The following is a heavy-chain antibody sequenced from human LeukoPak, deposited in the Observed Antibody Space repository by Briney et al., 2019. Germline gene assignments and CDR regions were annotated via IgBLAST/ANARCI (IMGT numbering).Heavy chain of an antibody. D-gene: IGHD6-13*01. CDR3: ARDQGRGQQLDLFDY. V-gene: IGHV3-33*01. CDR2: IWYDGSNK. CDR1: GFTFSSYG. J-gene: IGHJ4*02. Sequence: GRSLRLSCAASGFTFSSYGMHWVRQAPGKGLEWVAVIWYDGSNKYYADSVRGRFTISRDNAKSSLYLQMNSLRAEDTAVYYCARDQGRGQQLDLFDYWGQGTLVTVSS.